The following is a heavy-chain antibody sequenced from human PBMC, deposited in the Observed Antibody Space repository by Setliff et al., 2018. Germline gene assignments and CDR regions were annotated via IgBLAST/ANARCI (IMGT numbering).Heavy chain of an antibody. Sequence: SETLSLTCAVYGGSFSGYHWRWIRQPPGKGLEWIGEISHSGDPNYNPSLKSRVTISLDTSKNQFSLKLTSVTAADTAVYYCARAPQYSNFWYALSWFDPWGRGTLVTVSS. V-gene: IGHV4-34*01. J-gene: IGHJ5*02. CDR1: GGSFSGYH. CDR2: ISHSGDP. D-gene: IGHD3-3*01. CDR3: ARAPQYSNFWYALSWFDP.